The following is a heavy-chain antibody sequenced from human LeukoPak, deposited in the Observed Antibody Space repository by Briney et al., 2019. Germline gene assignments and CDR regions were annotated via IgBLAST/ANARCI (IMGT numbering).Heavy chain of an antibody. CDR3: ARGWIAAAGKVLRY. V-gene: IGHV1-8*03. J-gene: IGHJ4*02. Sequence: ASVKVSCKASGYTFTSYDINWVRQATGQGLEWMGWMNPNSGNTGYAQKFQGRVTITRNTSISTACMELSSLRSEDTAVYYCARGWIAAAGKVLRYWGQGTLVTVSS. D-gene: IGHD6-13*01. CDR1: GYTFTSYD. CDR2: MNPNSGNT.